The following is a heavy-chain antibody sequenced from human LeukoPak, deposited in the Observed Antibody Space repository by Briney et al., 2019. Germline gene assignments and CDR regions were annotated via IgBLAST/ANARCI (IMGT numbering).Heavy chain of an antibody. J-gene: IGHJ6*03. D-gene: IGHD2-2*01. Sequence: PSETLSLTCTVSGDSLSSSTYHWGWVRQPPGKGLEWIGSISYSGSTYYNPSLKSRVTVSVDTSKNQFSLKLSSVTAADRAAYYCARGYCSTTTCSGVGYMDVWGKGTTVTVSS. CDR3: ARGYCSTTTCSGVGYMDV. CDR2: ISYSGST. CDR1: GDSLSSSTYH. V-gene: IGHV4-39*01.